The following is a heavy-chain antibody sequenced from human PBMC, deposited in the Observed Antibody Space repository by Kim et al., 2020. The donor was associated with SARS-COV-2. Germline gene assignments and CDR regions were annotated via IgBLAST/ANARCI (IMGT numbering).Heavy chain of an antibody. CDR2: ISWDGGST. CDR1: GFTFDDYT. J-gene: IGHJ6*02. Sequence: GGSLRLSCAASGFTFDDYTMHWVRQAPGKGLEWVSLISWDGGSTYYADSVKGRFTISRDNSKNSLYLQMNSLRTEDTALYYCAKAPVYSKYYYYYGMDVWGQGTTVTVSS. CDR3: AKAPVYSKYYYYYGMDV. D-gene: IGHD6-13*01. V-gene: IGHV3-43*01.